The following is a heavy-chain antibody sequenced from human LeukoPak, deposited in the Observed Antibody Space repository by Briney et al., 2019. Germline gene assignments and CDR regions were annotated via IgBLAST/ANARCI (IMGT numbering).Heavy chain of an antibody. D-gene: IGHD5-18*01. CDR1: GFTFSTAW. J-gene: IGHJ5*02. CDR3: ARAGRWIQLGHWFDP. CDR2: ITASGDRT. V-gene: IGHV3-23*01. Sequence: GGSLRLSCAASGFTFSTAWMSWVRQAPGKGLEWVSGITASGDRTYYGDSVKGRFTVSRDNSKNTVYLQMNSLRVDDTAVYYCARAGRWIQLGHWFDPWGQGTLVTVSS.